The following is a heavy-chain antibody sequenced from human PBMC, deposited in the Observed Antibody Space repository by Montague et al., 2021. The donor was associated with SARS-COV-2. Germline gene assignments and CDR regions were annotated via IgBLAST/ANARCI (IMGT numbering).Heavy chain of an antibody. CDR1: GFTFSRYT. J-gene: IGHJ5*02. V-gene: IGHV3-23*01. Sequence: SLRLSCAASGFTFSRYTISWVRQAPGKGLEWVSGISGGGDRKYYADSVKGRLTISRDNSKNTVYVQMNSLRAEDTAVYYCAKFSRDSSGVAWGQGTQVTVPS. D-gene: IGHD3-22*01. CDR3: AKFSRDSSGVA. CDR2: ISGGGDRK.